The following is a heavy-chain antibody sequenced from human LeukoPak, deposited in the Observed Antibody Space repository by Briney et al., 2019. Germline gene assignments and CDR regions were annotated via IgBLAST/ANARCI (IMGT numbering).Heavy chain of an antibody. CDR1: GFTSSSYA. J-gene: IGHJ4*02. CDR3: AKDQSWGYDYVWGSYRYPIQIPDY. CDR2: ISGSGGST. D-gene: IGHD3-16*02. Sequence: GGSLRLSCAASGFTSSSYAMSWVRQAPGKGLEWVSAISGSGGSTYYADSVKGRFTISRDNSKNTLYLQMNSLRAEDTAVYYCAKDQSWGYDYVWGSYRYPIQIPDYWGQGTLVTVSS. V-gene: IGHV3-23*01.